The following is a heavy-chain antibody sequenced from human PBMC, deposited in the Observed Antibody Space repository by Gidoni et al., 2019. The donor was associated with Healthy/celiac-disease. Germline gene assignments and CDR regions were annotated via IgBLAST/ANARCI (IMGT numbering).Heavy chain of an antibody. CDR1: GFTLSGSA. J-gene: IGHJ4*02. V-gene: IGHV3-73*02. Sequence: EVQLVESGGGLVQPGGSLNRSCAASGFTLSGSARHWVRQASGKGLEWVGRIRSKANSYATAYAASVKGRFTISRDDSKNTAYLQMNSLKTEDTAVYYCRANYYDSSGYYYGVDYWGQGTLVTVSS. CDR2: IRSKANSYAT. D-gene: IGHD3-22*01. CDR3: RANYYDSSGYYYGVDY.